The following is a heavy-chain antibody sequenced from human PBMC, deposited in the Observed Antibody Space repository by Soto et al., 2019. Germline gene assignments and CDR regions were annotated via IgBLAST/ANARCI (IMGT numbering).Heavy chain of an antibody. J-gene: IGHJ4*02. D-gene: IGHD3-22*01. CDR1: GYTFRSYG. CDR2: ISAYNGDT. Sequence: ASVKVFCKASGYTFRSYGISWVRQAPGRGLEWVGWISAYNGDTHYAPKFQDRITLTTETSTDTAYMELRSLRLDDTAVYYCARDWSRYYDNSGLIWFYWGQGSLVTVSS. V-gene: IGHV1-18*04. CDR3: ARDWSRYYDNSGLIWFY.